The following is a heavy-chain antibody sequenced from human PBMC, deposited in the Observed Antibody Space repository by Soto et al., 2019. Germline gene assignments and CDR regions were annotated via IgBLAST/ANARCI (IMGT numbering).Heavy chain of an antibody. D-gene: IGHD1-26*01. CDR2: INPSGGST. V-gene: IGHV1-46*01. CDR1: GYTFTSYY. Sequence: ASVKVSCKASGYTFTSYYMHWVRQAPGQGLEWMGIINPSGGSTSYAQKFQGRVTMTRDESTSTAYMELSSLRSEDTAVYYCARHPVSGSYAYYYGMDVWGQGTTVTVLL. J-gene: IGHJ6*02. CDR3: ARHPVSGSYAYYYGMDV.